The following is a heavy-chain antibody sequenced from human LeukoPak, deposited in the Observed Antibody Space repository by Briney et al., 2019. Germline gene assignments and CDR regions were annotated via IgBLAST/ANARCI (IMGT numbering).Heavy chain of an antibody. D-gene: IGHD3-16*02. CDR3: ARGDYVWGSYRFYYFDY. J-gene: IGHJ4*02. Sequence: SQTLSLTCTVSGGSISSGGYYWSWIRQHPGKGLEWIGYTYYSGSTYYNPSLKSRVTISVDTSKNQFSLKLSSVTAADTAVYYCARGDYVWGSYRFYYFDYWGQGTLVTVSS. CDR1: GGSISSGGYY. CDR2: TYYSGST. V-gene: IGHV4-31*03.